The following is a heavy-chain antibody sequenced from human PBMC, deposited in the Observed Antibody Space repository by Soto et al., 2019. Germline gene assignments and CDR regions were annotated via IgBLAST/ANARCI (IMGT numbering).Heavy chain of an antibody. V-gene: IGHV5-51*01. CDR2: IYPGDSDT. J-gene: IGHJ4*02. CDR1: GYTFTNYW. D-gene: IGHD6-6*01. CDR3: ALHSASSSRPFDC. Sequence: PGESLKISCKGSGYTFTNYWIGWVRQMPGKGLEWMGIIYPGDSDTKYSPSFQGQVTISVDKSISTAYLQWSSLKASDTALYFCALHSASSSRPFDCSGQGTQVTVSS.